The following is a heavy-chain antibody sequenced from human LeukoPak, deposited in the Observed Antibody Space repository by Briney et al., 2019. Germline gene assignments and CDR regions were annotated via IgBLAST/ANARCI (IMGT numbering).Heavy chain of an antibody. CDR1: GGSISSYY. Sequence: PSETLSLTCTVSGGSISSYYWSWIRQPPGKGLEWLGYIYYSGSTSYKSSLKSRVTISVDTSKNQFSLKLSSVTAADTAVYYCARLTGYSSESWFDPWGQGTLVTVSS. J-gene: IGHJ5*02. D-gene: IGHD3-9*01. CDR2: IYYSGST. CDR3: ARLTGYSSESWFDP. V-gene: IGHV4-59*01.